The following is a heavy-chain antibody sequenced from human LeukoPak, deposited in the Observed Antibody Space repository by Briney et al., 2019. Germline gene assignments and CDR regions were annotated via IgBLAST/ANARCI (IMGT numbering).Heavy chain of an antibody. CDR2: ISGNGGST. D-gene: IGHD2-2*01. CDR1: GFTFSSYG. J-gene: IGHJ5*02. V-gene: IGHV3-23*01. Sequence: GGSLRLSCAASGFTFSSYGMSWVRQAPGKGLEWVSAISGNGGSTYYADSVKGRFTISRDNSKNTLYLQMNSLRAEDTAVYYCAKDSRGSSAWNHWGQGTLVTVSS. CDR3: AKDSRGSSAWNH.